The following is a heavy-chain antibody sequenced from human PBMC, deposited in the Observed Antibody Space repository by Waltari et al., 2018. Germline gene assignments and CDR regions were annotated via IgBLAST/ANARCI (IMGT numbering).Heavy chain of an antibody. Sequence: QVQLVQSGAAVKKPVSSVKVSCKASGGTFSIYAIRRVRQAPGQGLEWMGGIIPILGIANYAQKFQGRVTITADESTSTAYMELRSLRSEDTAVYYCARGAGFLEWLLYYDYWGQG. J-gene: IGHJ4*02. V-gene: IGHV1-69*04. CDR3: ARGAGFLEWLLYYDY. CDR2: IIPILGIA. D-gene: IGHD3-3*01. CDR1: GGTFSIYA.